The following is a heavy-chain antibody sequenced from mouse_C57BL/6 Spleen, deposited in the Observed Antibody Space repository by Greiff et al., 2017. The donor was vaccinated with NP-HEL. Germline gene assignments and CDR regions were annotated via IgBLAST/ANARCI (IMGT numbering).Heavy chain of an antibody. D-gene: IGHD2-3*01. CDR2: IRNKANGYTT. CDR3: ANFYDGYYADY. Sequence: EVKLVESGGGLVQPGGSLSLSCAASGFTFTDYYMSWVRQPPGKALGWLGFIRNKANGYTTEYSASVKGRFTISRDNSQSILYLQMNALRAEDSDTYYCANFYDGYYADYWGQGTTLTVSS. V-gene: IGHV7-3*01. J-gene: IGHJ2*01. CDR1: GFTFTDYY.